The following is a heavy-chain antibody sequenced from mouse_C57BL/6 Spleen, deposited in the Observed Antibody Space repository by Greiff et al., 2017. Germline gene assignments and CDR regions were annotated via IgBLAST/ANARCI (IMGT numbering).Heavy chain of an antibody. CDR1: GYTFTDYE. V-gene: IGHV1-15*01. Sequence: VQLQQSGAELVRPGASVTLSCKASGYTFTDYEMHWVKQTPVHGLEWIGAIDPETGGTAYTPQFKGKAILTADKSSSTAYMELRSLTSEDSAVYYCTRWGLIYDGDYWGQGTSVTVSS. CDR2: IDPETGGT. J-gene: IGHJ4*01. D-gene: IGHD2-1*01. CDR3: TRWGLIYDGDY.